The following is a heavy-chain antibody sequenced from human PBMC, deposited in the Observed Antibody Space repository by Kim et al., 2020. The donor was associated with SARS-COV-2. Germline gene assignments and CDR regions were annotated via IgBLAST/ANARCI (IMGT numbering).Heavy chain of an antibody. V-gene: IGHV3-48*03. CDR3: VRDRYYGSGTFDY. J-gene: IGHJ4*02. Sequence: YACSVKGRFTISRDNAKNSLYLQMNSLRAEDADLYYCVRDRYYGSGTFDYWGQGTLVTVSS. D-gene: IGHD3-10*01.